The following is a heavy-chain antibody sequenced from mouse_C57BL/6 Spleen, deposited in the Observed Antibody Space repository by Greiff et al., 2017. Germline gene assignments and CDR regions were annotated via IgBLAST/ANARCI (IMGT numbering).Heavy chain of an antibody. V-gene: IGHV1-81*01. J-gene: IGHJ4*01. D-gene: IGHD2-4*01. CDR1: GYTFTSYG. Sequence: VQLQQSGAELARPGASVKLSCKASGYTFTSYGISWVKQRTGQGLEWIGEIYPRSGNTYYNEKFKGKATLTADKSSSTAYMELRSLTSEDSAVYFCARVDDYDEGYYAMDYWGQGTSVTVSS. CDR2: IYPRSGNT. CDR3: ARVDDYDEGYYAMDY.